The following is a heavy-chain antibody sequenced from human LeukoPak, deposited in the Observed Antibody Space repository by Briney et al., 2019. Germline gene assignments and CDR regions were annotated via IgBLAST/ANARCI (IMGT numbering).Heavy chain of an antibody. D-gene: IGHD3-22*01. CDR3: ARSLYYYDSPDY. J-gene: IGHJ4*02. Sequence: SETLSLTCTVSGYSISSGYYWGWIRQPPGKGLERIGFIYHSGSTYYSPSLKSRVTISVDTSKNQFSLKLSSVTAADTAVYYCARSLYYYDSPDYWGQGTLVTVSS. V-gene: IGHV4-38-2*02. CDR1: GYSISSGYY. CDR2: IYHSGST.